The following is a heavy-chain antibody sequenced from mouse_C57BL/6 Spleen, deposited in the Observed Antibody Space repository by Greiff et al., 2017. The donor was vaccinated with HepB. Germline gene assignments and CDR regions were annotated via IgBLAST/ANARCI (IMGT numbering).Heavy chain of an antibody. CDR2: ISSGGSYT. J-gene: IGHJ3*01. CDR1: GFTFSSYG. V-gene: IGHV5-6*01. Sequence: EVQLVESGGDLVKPGGSLKLSCAASGFTFSSYGMFWVRQTPDKRLEWVATISSGGSYTYYPDSVKGRFTISRDNAKNTLYLQMSSLKSEDTAMYYCARRGYYDYSLAYWGQGTLVTVSA. CDR3: ARRGYYDYSLAY. D-gene: IGHD2-4*01.